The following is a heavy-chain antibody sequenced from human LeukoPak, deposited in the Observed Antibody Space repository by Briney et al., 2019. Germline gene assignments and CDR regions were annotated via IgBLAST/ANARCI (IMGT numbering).Heavy chain of an antibody. D-gene: IGHD4-23*01. CDR2: ISTYNGNT. CDR3: ARDNSVEDTAWWFDP. Sequence: GASVKVSCKASGYTFISYGISWVRQAPGQGLEWMGWISTYNGNTNYAQKLQGRVTMTTDTSTSTVYMELRSLRSDDTAVYYCARDNSVEDTAWWFDPWGQGTLVTVSS. CDR1: GYTFISYG. V-gene: IGHV1-18*01. J-gene: IGHJ5*02.